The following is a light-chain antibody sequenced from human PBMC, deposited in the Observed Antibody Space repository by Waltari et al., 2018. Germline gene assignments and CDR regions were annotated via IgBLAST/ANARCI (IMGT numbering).Light chain of an antibody. J-gene: IGLJ2*01. V-gene: IGLV2-11*01. CDR3: SSYVGSQTVV. CDR1: SGDVGGYNY. Sequence: QSALTQPRSVSGSPGQSVTISCTGTSGDVGGYNYVSWYQQHPGKAPKLMIYDVSARPSGVPDRCSGSKSGNTASRTISGLQADDEADYYGSSYVGSQTVVFGGGTKLTVL. CDR2: DVS.